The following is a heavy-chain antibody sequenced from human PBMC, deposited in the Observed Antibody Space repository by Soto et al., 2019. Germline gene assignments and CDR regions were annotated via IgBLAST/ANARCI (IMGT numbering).Heavy chain of an antibody. CDR1: GFSFFSYA. V-gene: IGHV3-23*01. Sequence: GDLRLSCTGSGFSFFSYAMSWVRQAPGKGLEWVSTISGSGGHTYYADSVKGRFVVSRDNDKSTVYLHMSSLTGEDTAVYFCAKIEMGWFAHWGQGTQVTVSS. J-gene: IGHJ5*02. D-gene: IGHD2-8*01. CDR2: ISGSGGHT. CDR3: AKIEMGWFAH.